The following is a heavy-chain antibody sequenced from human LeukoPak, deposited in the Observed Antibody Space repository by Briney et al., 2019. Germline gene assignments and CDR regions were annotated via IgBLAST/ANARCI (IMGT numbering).Heavy chain of an antibody. CDR1: GFLFSNYP. CDR3: AMPYGAVSEPFDT. J-gene: IGHJ4*02. Sequence: GVPQTLPCTASGFLFSNYPRGWLRQAPGKRLEWLSGICANGGARYYEDSGKGRFTSSRDNCKNTLSLQMNSLRADDTAVSHCAMPYGAVSEPFDTWGQGTLVTVST. V-gene: IGHV3-23*01. D-gene: IGHD1-14*01. CDR2: ICANGGAR.